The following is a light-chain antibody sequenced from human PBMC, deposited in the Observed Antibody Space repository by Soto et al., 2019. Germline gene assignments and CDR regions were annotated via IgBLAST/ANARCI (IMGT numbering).Light chain of an antibody. CDR1: IFDVGDNF. CDR2: DDD. CDR3: ASWDTDVNAV. J-gene: IGLJ2*01. Sequence: QSVLTQPPSVSAAPGKKVTNSCSGTIFDVGDNFVSWYQHFPGTAPKLLIYDDDRRPSGIPDRFSASKSGTSATLRIARVQPGDEADYYCASWDTDVNAVFGGGTKLTVL. V-gene: IGLV1-51*01.